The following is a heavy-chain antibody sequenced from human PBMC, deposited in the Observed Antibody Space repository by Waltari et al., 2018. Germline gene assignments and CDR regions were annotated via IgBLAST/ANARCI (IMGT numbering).Heavy chain of an antibody. J-gene: IGHJ4*02. D-gene: IGHD2-2*02. CDR3: ASWYCSSTSCNTFDY. V-gene: IGHV3-30-3*01. CDR1: GFTFSSYA. CDR2: ISYDGSNK. Sequence: QVQLVESGGGVVQPGRSLRLSCAASGFTFSSYAMHWVRQAPGKGLGWVAVISYDGSNKYYADSVKGRFTISRDNSKNTLYLQMNSLRAEDTAVYYCASWYCSSTSCNTFDYWGQGTLVTVSS.